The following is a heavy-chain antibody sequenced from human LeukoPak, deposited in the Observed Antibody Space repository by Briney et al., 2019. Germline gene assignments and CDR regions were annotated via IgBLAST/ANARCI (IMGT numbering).Heavy chain of an antibody. Sequence: GGSLRLSCAASGFTVSSNYMSWVRQAPGKGLEWVSVIYSGGSTYYADSVKGRFTISRDNSKNTLYLQVNSLRAEDTAVYYCARTGLDGSLSFDYWGQGTLVTVSS. V-gene: IGHV3-53*01. CDR2: IYSGGST. CDR1: GFTVSSNY. CDR3: ARTGLDGSLSFDY. D-gene: IGHD3/OR15-3a*01. J-gene: IGHJ4*02.